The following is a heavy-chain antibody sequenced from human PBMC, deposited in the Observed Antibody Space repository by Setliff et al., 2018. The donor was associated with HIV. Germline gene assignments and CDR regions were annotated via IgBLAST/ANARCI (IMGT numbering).Heavy chain of an antibody. D-gene: IGHD2-15*01. V-gene: IGHV3-48*02. CDR1: GFRFSYYN. J-gene: IGHJ3*02. CDR2: ISSDSRKI. CDR3: ARDFRIIVPDVFDI. Sequence: GGSLRLSCTASGFRFSYYNMNWVRQAPGKGLEWVSDISSDSRKIHYADSVKGRVSISRDNSKNSLYLQMSSLRDEDTAVYYCARDFRIIVPDVFDIWGRGTMVTVSS.